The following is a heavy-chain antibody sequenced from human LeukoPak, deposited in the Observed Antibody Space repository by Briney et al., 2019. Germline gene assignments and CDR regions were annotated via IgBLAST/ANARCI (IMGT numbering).Heavy chain of an antibody. D-gene: IGHD2-2*01. CDR1: GYTFTSYG. V-gene: IGHV1-18*01. CDR2: ISAYNGNT. CDR3: ARDAGFYCSSTSCYEIDY. Sequence: ASVKVSCKASGYTFTSYGIGWVRQAPGQGLEWMGWISAYNGNTNYAQKLQGRVTMTTDTSTSTAYMELRSLRSDDTAVYYCARDAGFYCSSTSCYEIDYWGQGTLVTVSS. J-gene: IGHJ4*02.